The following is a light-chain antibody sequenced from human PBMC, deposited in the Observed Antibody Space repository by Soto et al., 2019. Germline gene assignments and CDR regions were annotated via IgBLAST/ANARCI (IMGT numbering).Light chain of an antibody. CDR1: QSVSSSY. V-gene: IGKV3-20*01. CDR2: GTV. Sequence: EIVLTQSPGTLSLSPEERVTLSCRASQSVSSSYLAWYQQKPGQAPTIVIYGTVSRATGIPDRFSGSGSGTDFTLAISRLEPEDVAVYYCHQYSSSPYTFGQGTKVEIK. J-gene: IGKJ2*01. CDR3: HQYSSSPYT.